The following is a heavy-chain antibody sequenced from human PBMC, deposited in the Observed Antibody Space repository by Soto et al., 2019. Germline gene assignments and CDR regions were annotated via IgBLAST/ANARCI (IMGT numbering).Heavy chain of an antibody. CDR2: IRGSGDST. Sequence: EVQLLESGGGLVQPGGSLRRSCAASGFTFRNYAMTWIRQAPGKGLEWVSTIRGSGDSTFYADSVKGRVTVSRDNSKNTLYLLLNSLEAEDTAAYFCAKGGFISYYDYWGQGILVTVSS. CDR3: AKGGFISYYDY. V-gene: IGHV3-23*01. J-gene: IGHJ4*02. D-gene: IGHD5-12*01. CDR1: GFTFRNYA.